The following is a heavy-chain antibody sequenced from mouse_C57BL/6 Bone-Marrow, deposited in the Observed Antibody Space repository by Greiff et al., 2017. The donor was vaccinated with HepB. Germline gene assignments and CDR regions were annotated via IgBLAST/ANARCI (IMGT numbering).Heavy chain of an antibody. Sequence: VKLMESGAELARPGASVKMSCKASGYTFTSYTMHWVKQRPGQGLEWIGYINPSSGYTKYNQKFKDKATLTADKSSSTAYMQLSSLTSADSAVYYCARRDYYGYYFDYWGQGTTLTVSS. CDR1: GYTFTSYT. V-gene: IGHV1-4*01. J-gene: IGHJ2*01. D-gene: IGHD1-1*01. CDR2: INPSSGYT. CDR3: ARRDYYGYYFDY.